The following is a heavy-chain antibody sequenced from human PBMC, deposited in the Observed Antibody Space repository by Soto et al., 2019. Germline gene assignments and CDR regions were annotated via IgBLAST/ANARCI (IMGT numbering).Heavy chain of an antibody. J-gene: IGHJ3*02. V-gene: IGHV3-23*01. Sequence: EVQVLESGGGLVQPGGSLRLSCEGSGFTVSSHAMTWIRQAPGKGPEWVSTITADGGTYYAASVKGRFALSRDTSESTLYLQMNSMGAEVTAAYYCAPHVSCSGGICQYDAFAIRGQGTMVTVSS. CDR2: ITADGGT. D-gene: IGHD2-15*01. CDR3: APHVSCSGGICQYDAFAI. CDR1: GFTVSSHA.